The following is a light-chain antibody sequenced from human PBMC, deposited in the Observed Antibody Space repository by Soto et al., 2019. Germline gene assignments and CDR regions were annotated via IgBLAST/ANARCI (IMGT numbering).Light chain of an antibody. CDR1: DSDVGGYNY. J-gene: IGLJ2*01. CDR2: GVY. CDR3: SSFTNNNTPHVV. Sequence: QSALTQPASVSGSPGQSITISCTGTDSDVGGYNYVSWYQQHPGKAPKHMIYGVYNRPSGVSNRFSGSKSGNTASLTISGLQAEDEAEYYCSSFTNNNTPHVVFGGGTKLTVL. V-gene: IGLV2-14*01.